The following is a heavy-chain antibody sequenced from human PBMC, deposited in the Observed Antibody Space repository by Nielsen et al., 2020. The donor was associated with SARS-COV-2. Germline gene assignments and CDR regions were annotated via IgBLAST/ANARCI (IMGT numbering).Heavy chain of an antibody. J-gene: IGHJ6*02. V-gene: IGHV4-59*01. Sequence: SETLSLTCSVSGGAIKSYYWSWIRQPPGKPLEWIGDIYYNGNTNYNPTLQSRVTISVDTSKNQFSLKVSSVTAADTAVYYCARVVATERTNMVRGVINKEYYNYGMDVWGQGTKVTVS. D-gene: IGHD3-10*01. CDR2: IYYNGNT. CDR3: ARVVATERTNMVRGVINKEYYNYGMDV. CDR1: GGAIKSYY.